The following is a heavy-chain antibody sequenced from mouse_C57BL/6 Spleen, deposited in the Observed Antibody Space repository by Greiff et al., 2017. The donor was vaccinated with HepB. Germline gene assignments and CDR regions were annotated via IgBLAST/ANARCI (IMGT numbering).Heavy chain of an antibody. CDR1: GFNIKDYY. J-gene: IGHJ1*03. D-gene: IGHD1-1*01. V-gene: IGHV14-2*01. Sequence: EVKLQESGAELVKPGASVKLSCTASGFNIKDYYMHWVKQRTEQGLEWIGRIDPEDGETKYAPKFQGKATITADTSSNTAYLELSSLTSEDTAVYYWASHYGSRDWYFDVWGTGTTVTVSS. CDR3: ASHYGSRDWYFDV. CDR2: IDPEDGET.